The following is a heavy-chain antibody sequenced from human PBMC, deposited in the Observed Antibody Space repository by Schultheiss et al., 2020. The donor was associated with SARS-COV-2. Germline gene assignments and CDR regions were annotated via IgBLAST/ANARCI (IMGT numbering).Heavy chain of an antibody. Sequence: GGSLRLSCTASGFTFGDYAMSWVRQAPGKGLLWVSRINSDGSALDYTDSVKGRFTISRDNAKNTLYLQMGSLRAEDMAVYYCARPYYGSGSYKYNWFDPWGQGTLVTVSS. CDR2: INSDGSAL. J-gene: IGHJ5*02. D-gene: IGHD3-10*01. CDR3: ARPYYGSGSYKYNWFDP. V-gene: IGHV3-74*01. CDR1: GFTFGDYA.